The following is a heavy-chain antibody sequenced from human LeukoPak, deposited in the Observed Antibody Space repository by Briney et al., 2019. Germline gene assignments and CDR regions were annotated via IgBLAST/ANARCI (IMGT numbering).Heavy chain of an antibody. CDR3: ATELVVVAATLDV. CDR2: ISGSGGSI. V-gene: IGHV3-23*01. CDR1: GLTFSSQA. J-gene: IGHJ6*02. Sequence: PGGSLRLSCAASGLTFSSQAINWVRQAPGKGLEWVSGISGSGGSIYYADSVKGRFTISRDNAKNSLYLQMNSLRAEDTAVYYCATELVVVAATLDVWGQGTTVTVSS. D-gene: IGHD2-15*01.